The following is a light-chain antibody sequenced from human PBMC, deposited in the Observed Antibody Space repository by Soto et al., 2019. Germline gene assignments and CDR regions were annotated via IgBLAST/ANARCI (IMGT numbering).Light chain of an antibody. Sequence: EIVLTQSPGTLSLSPGERATLYCRASQSVGSNYLAWYQQKPGQAPRLLIYGASTRATGIPARFSGSGSGTEFTLTISSLQSEDFAVYYCQQYNNWPLAFGQGTKVDI. V-gene: IGKV3-15*01. CDR2: GAS. CDR1: QSVGSN. CDR3: QQYNNWPLA. J-gene: IGKJ1*01.